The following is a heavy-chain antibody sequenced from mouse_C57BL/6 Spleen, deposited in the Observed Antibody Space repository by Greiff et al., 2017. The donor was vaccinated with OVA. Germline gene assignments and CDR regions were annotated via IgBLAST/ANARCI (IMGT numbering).Heavy chain of an antibody. V-gene: IGHV1-82*01. CDR2: IYPGDGDT. D-gene: IGHD1-1*01. CDR3: AKNYYGSSTWFAY. Sequence: QVQLKQSGPELVKPGASVKISCKASGYAFSSSWMNWVKQRPGKGLEWIGRIYPGDGDTNYNGKFKGKATLTADKSSSTDYMQLSSLTSEDSAVYCGAKNYYGSSTWFAYWGQGTLVTVSA. J-gene: IGHJ3*01. CDR1: GYAFSSSW.